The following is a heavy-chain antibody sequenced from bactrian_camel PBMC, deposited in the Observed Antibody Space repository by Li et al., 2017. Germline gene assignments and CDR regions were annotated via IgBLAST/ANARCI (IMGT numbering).Heavy chain of an antibody. CDR1: GFIFSGSS. V-gene: IGHV3S67*01. Sequence: VQLVESGGGLVQVGGSLRLSCVASGFIFSGSSMSWVRQAPGKEREGVAVINRRGTTNYADSVKGRFTVSRDNAKNTLYLQLNSLKTEDTAMYYCANLGSGIMRLWGQGTQVTVS. J-gene: IGHJ4*01. CDR3: ANLGSGIMRL. CDR2: INRRGTT. D-gene: IGHD3*01.